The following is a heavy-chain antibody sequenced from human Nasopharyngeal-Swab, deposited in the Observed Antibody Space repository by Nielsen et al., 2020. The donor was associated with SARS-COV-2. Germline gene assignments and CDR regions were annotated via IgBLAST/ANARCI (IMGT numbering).Heavy chain of an antibody. V-gene: IGHV3-7*01. CDR3: ARAGLRYDAFDI. J-gene: IGHJ3*02. CDR2: IKQDGSEQ. D-gene: IGHD3-9*01. Sequence: WIRQPPGKGLEWVANIKQDGSEQNYVDSVKGRFTISRDNAKNSLYLQMNSLRAEDTAVYYCARAGLRYDAFDIWGQGTMVTVSS.